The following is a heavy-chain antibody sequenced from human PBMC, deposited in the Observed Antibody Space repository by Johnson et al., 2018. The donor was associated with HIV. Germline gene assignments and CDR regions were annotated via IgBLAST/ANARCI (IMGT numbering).Heavy chain of an antibody. V-gene: IGHV3-20*04. D-gene: IGHD2-15*01. CDR1: GFTFDDYG. CDR2: INWNGGSA. CDR3: ARDPWYCRGGNCFLNAFDV. J-gene: IGHJ3*01. Sequence: EVQLLESGGGVVRPGGSLRLSCAASGFTFDDYGMNWVRQAPGKGLEWVSGINWNGGSATSATSVKGRFTISRDNAKNSLYLQMNSLRAEDTALYYCARDPWYCRGGNCFLNAFDVWGQGTMVTVSS.